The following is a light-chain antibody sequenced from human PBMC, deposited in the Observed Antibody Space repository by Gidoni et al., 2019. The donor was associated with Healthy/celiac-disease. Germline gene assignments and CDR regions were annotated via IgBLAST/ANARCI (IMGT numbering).Light chain of an antibody. CDR2: AAS. Sequence: IHMTQSPPSLSASVGDRVTITCRASQSISSYLNWYQQKPGNAPKLLIYAASSLQSGVPSRFSGSGSGTDFTLTISSLQHEDFATFYCQQSYSTPPYTFGQGTKLEIK. CDR1: QSISSY. J-gene: IGKJ2*01. CDR3: QQSYSTPPYT. V-gene: IGKV1-39*01.